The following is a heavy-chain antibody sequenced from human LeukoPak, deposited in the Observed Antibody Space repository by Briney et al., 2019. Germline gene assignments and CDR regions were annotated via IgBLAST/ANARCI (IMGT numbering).Heavy chain of an antibody. J-gene: IGHJ4*02. CDR2: TVYSGST. V-gene: IGHV4-59*08. D-gene: IGHD5-18*01. CDR1: AGSISRYY. CDR3: AGNRGGYQNDY. Sequence: SETMPLTCTVAAGSISRYYWSCIRQPPGKVREWNGYTVYSGSTNYNRSLRSRVTISVDTSKNQFSLKLSSVDAAATAVYYCAGNRGGYQNDYWGQGTLVTVSS.